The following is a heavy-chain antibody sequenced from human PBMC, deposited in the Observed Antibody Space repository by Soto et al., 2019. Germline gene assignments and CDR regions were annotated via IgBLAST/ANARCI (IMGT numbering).Heavy chain of an antibody. J-gene: IGHJ5*02. V-gene: IGHV2-5*01. Sequence: TLSLTCTVSGGSISSSYWSWIRQPPGKALEWLGFIYWNDDKRYSPSPKSRLTITKDTSKNQVVLTMTNMDPVDTATYYCAKSGSSGWYGWFDPWGQGTLVTVSS. CDR1: GGSISSSYW. D-gene: IGHD6-19*01. CDR3: AKSGSSGWYGWFDP. CDR2: IYWNDDK.